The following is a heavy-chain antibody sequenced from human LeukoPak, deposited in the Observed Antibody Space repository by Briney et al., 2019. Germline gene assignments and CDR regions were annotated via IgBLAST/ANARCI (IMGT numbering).Heavy chain of an antibody. V-gene: IGHV3-21*01. CDR3: ARVIKYYYGSGSWSFDY. J-gene: IGHJ4*02. Sequence: VHLGGSLRLSCAASGFTFSSYSMNWVRQAPGKGLEWVSSISSSSSYIYYADSVKGRFTISRDNAKNSLYLQMNSLRAEDTAVYYCARVIKYYYGSGSWSFDYWGQGTLVTVSS. D-gene: IGHD3-10*01. CDR2: ISSSSSYI. CDR1: GFTFSSYS.